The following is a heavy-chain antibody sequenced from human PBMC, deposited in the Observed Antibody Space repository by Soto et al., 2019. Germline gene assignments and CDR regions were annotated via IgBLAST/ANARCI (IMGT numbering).Heavy chain of an antibody. CDR3: ARSSIAVADESFDL. V-gene: IGHV2-26*01. J-gene: IGHJ2*01. CDR1: GFSLSNARMG. D-gene: IGHD6-19*01. CDR2: IFSNHEK. Sequence: QVTLKESGPVLVKPTEPLTLTCTVSGFSLSNARMGVSWIRQPLVKALEWLAHIFSNHEKSYSTSPQSRLTLSKDTSKSQVVLTMTNMDPVDTATYYCARSSIAVADESFDLWGRGTLVTVSS.